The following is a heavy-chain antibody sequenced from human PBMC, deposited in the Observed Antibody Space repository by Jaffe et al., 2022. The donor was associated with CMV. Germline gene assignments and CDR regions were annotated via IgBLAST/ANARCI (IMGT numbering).Heavy chain of an antibody. CDR2: ISGSGGST. Sequence: EVQLVESGGGLVQPGGSLRLSCAASGFTFSSYAMSWVRQAPGKGLEWVSAISGSGGSTYYADSVKGRFTISRDNSKNTLYLQMNSLRAEDTAVYYCAKDRRGYGVPNDAFDIWGQGTMVTVSS. J-gene: IGHJ3*02. V-gene: IGHV3-23*04. CDR3: AKDRRGYGVPNDAFDI. D-gene: IGHD4-17*01. CDR1: GFTFSSYA.